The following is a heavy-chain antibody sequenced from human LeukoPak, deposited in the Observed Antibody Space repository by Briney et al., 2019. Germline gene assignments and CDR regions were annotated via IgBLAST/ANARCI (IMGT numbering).Heavy chain of an antibody. D-gene: IGHD3-10*01. V-gene: IGHV4-39*01. Sequence: PSETLSLTCTVSGDSLSSGSYYWGWIRQPPGKGLEWIGSISYSGHTYYNPSLKSRVTISVDTSKNQFSLKLSSVTAADTAGYLCARQRAWYGECAFDFWGQGTLVTVSS. CDR2: ISYSGHT. CDR3: ARQRAWYGECAFDF. J-gene: IGHJ4*02. CDR1: GDSLSSGSYY.